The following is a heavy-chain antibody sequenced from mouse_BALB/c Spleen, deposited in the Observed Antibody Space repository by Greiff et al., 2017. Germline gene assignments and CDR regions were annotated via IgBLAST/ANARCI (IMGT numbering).Heavy chain of an antibody. CDR1: GFTFSDYY. V-gene: IGHV5-4*02. Sequence: DVQLVESGGGLVKPGGSLKLSCAASGFTFSDYYIYWVRQTPEKRLEWVATISDGGSYTYYPDSVKGRFTISRDNAKNNLYLQMSSLKSEDTAMYYCARDVYWGQGTSVTVSS. J-gene: IGHJ4*01. CDR2: ISDGGSYT. CDR3: ARDVY.